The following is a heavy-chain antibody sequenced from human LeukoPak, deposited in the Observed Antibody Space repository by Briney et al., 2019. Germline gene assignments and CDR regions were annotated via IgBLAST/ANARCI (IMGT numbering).Heavy chain of an antibody. CDR2: IRSKTYGGTT. D-gene: IGHD1-26*01. CDR1: GFISGDYA. Sequence: GGSLRLSCRTSGFISGDYAMSWVRQAPGKGLEWVGFIRSKTYGGTTEYDASVKGRFTISRDDSKSTAYLQMNSLKTEDTGVYCCTKVEWDLPRKWGQGTQVTVST. J-gene: IGHJ4*02. V-gene: IGHV3-49*04. CDR3: TKVEWDLPRK.